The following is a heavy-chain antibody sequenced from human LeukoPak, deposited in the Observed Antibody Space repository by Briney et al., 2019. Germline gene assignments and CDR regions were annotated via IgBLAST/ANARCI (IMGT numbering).Heavy chain of an antibody. CDR3: ARGVSYYDSSGYYNEYFQH. CDR2: INHSGST. Sequence: SETLSLTCAVYGGSFSGYYWSWIRQPPGKGLEWIGEINHSGSTNYNPSLKSRVTISVDTSKNQFSLKLSSVTAADTAVYYCARGVSYYDSSGYYNEYFQHWGQGTLVTVSS. J-gene: IGHJ1*01. D-gene: IGHD3-22*01. CDR1: GGSFSGYY. V-gene: IGHV4-34*01.